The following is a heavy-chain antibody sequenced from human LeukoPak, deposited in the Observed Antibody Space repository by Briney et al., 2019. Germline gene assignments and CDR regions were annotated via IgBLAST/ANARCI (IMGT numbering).Heavy chain of an antibody. J-gene: IGHJ4*02. D-gene: IGHD2-2*02. V-gene: IGHV1-69*01. CDR3: ARAPIGYCSSTSCYRGSFDY. Sequence: GASVKVSCKASGGTFSSYAISWVRQAPGQGLEWMGGIIPIFGTANYAQKFQGRVTITADESTSTAYMELSSLRSEDTAVYYCARAPIGYCSSTSCYRGSFDYWGQGTLVTVSS. CDR2: IIPIFGTA. CDR1: GGTFSSYA.